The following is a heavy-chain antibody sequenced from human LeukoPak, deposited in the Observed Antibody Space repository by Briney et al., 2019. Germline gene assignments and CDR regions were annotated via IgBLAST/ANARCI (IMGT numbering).Heavy chain of an antibody. CDR2: MNPNSGNT. D-gene: IGHD2-2*01. V-gene: IGHV1-8*01. CDR1: GYTFTSYD. J-gene: IGHJ6*02. CDR3: ARVRRGYCSSTSCYYYYGMDV. Sequence: ASVKVSCKASGYTFTSYDINWVRQATGQGLEWMGWMNPNSGNTGYAQKFQGRVTMTRNTSISTAYMELSSLRSEDTAVYYCARVRRGYCSSTSCYYYYGMDVWGQGTTVTVSS.